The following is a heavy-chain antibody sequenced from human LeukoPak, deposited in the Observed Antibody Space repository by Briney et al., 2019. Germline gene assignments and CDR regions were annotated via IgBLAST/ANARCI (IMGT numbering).Heavy chain of an antibody. V-gene: IGHV3-9*01. CDR3: AKDLSSAITSALVLDV. Sequence: GGSLRLSCTVSGFSFDDYAMHWVRQAPGKGLEWVSGITWNRDKIGYGDSVKGRFTISRDNVKNVLYLQMNSLRPEDTALYYCAKDLSSAITSALVLDVWGQGTTVIVSS. D-gene: IGHD3-22*01. CDR1: GFSFDDYA. J-gene: IGHJ6*02. CDR2: ITWNRDKI.